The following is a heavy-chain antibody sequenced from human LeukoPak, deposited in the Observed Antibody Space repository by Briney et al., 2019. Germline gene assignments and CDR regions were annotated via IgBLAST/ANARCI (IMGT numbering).Heavy chain of an antibody. CDR2: IYHSGST. CDR3: ARVNGQGGIYQLDY. V-gene: IGHV4-30-2*01. CDR1: GGSISSGGYS. D-gene: IGHD2-15*01. Sequence: SQTLSLTCAVSGGSISSGGYSWSWIRQPPGKGLEWIGYIYHSGSTYYNPSLKSRVTISVDRSKNQFSLKLSSVTAADTAVYYCARVNGQGGIYQLDYWGQGTLVTVSS. J-gene: IGHJ4*02.